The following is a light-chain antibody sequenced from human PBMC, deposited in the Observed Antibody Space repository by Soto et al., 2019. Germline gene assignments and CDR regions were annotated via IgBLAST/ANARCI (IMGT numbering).Light chain of an antibody. V-gene: IGKV3-15*01. Sequence: EIVMTQSPATLSVSPGERATLSCRASQSVSSNLAWYQQKPGQAPRLLIYGASTRATGIPARFSGSGSGTEFTLTISSLQSVDFAVYYCQQYNNWAGTFGQGTKVEIK. J-gene: IGKJ1*01. CDR3: QQYNNWAGT. CDR1: QSVSSN. CDR2: GAS.